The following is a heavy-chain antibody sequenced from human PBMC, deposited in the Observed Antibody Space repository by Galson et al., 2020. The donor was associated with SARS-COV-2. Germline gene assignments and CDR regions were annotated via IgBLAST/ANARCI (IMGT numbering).Heavy chain of an antibody. V-gene: IGHV4-61*02. J-gene: IGHJ3*02. Sequence: SETLSLTCTVSGGSISSGSYYWSWIRQPAGKELEWIGRIHYTGSTNYNPSLKSRVTISVDTSKNQFALRLSSVTAADPAVYYCARSHDSSGNALEIGGQGTMVIVSS. CDR2: IHYTGST. D-gene: IGHD3-22*01. CDR1: GGSISSGSYY. CDR3: ARSHDSSGNALEI.